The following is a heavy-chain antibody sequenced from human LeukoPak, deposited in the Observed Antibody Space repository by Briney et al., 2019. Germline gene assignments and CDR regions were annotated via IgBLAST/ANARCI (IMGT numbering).Heavy chain of an antibody. Sequence: GGSLRLSCAASVVTFSSHSMHWLRQAPGKGLVWVSGISNDGTSTTYADSVKGRFTISRDNAKNTLYLQMRSLRAEDTAVYFCARGWFGPDSCGQGTLVTVSS. D-gene: IGHD3-10*01. CDR1: VVTFSSHS. V-gene: IGHV3-74*01. CDR3: ARGWFGPDS. J-gene: IGHJ5*01. CDR2: ISNDGTST.